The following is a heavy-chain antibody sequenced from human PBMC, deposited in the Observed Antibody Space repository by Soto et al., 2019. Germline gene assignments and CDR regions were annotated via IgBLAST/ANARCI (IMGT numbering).Heavy chain of an antibody. Sequence: QVQLVQSGAEVKKPGASVKVSCKASGYTFITYGVSLVRQAPGQGLDWLGWISTYNGNTRYAERLQCRVTSTTDTTTKTAYMTLRNLRSDDTAVYYCARGPTDYYDNSANYFLDYWGQGTLVTVSS. CDR2: ISTYNGNT. J-gene: IGHJ4*02. D-gene: IGHD3-22*01. V-gene: IGHV1-18*01. CDR1: GYTFITYG. CDR3: ARGPTDYYDNSANYFLDY.